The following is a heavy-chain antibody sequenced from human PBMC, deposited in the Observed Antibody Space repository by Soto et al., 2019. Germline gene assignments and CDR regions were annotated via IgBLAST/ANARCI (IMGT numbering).Heavy chain of an antibody. CDR3: VRERRVLGAYGSNWYDYFDS. CDR2: VIHTGSV. V-gene: IGHV4-34*12. D-gene: IGHD6-13*01. Sequence: SSETLSLTCTVSGGSISTYYWTWIRQPPGKGLEWIGEVIHTGSVNYNPSLKSRVTISVDTSKNQFSLRLTSVTAADTAMYYCVRERRVLGAYGSNWYDYFDSWGQGTQVTVSS. J-gene: IGHJ4*02. CDR1: GGSISTYY.